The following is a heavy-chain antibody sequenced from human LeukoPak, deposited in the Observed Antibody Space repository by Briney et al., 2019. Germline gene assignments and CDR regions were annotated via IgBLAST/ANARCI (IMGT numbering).Heavy chain of an antibody. V-gene: IGHV3-74*01. CDR1: GLTFSSHW. CDR3: TRVGYIDEGIDY. D-gene: IGHD5-24*01. J-gene: IGHJ4*02. CDR2: ITNDGSST. Sequence: GGPLSLSCAPSGLTFSSHWMPWVRKPQGKGLVWFSRITNDGSSTTYADSVKGRFTISRDNSKNTLNLQMNSLRAEDTAIYYCTRVGYIDEGIDYWGQGTLVTVSS.